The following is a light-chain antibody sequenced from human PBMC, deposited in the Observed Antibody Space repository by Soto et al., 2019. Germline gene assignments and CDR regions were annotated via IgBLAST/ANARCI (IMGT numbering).Light chain of an antibody. CDR3: QQYGSSPGLT. V-gene: IGKV3-20*01. Sequence: EHVRTQSPGTMSLSPGERATLSGRARQSVSSSYLAWYQQKPGQSPRLLVYDASTRATAIPARFSGSGSGTEFTLTINTLQPEDFAVYYCQQYGSSPGLTFGGGTKVDIK. CDR1: QSVSSSY. CDR2: DAS. J-gene: IGKJ4*01.